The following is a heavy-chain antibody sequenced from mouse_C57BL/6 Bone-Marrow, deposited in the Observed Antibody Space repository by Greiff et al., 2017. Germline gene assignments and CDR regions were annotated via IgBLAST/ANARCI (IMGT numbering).Heavy chain of an antibody. CDR2: IDPSDSYT. J-gene: IGHJ2*01. D-gene: IGHD1-3*01. CDR3: ARRDNYLSYFDY. V-gene: IGHV1-50*01. Sequence: VQLQQPGAELVKPGASVKLSCKASGYTFTSYWMQWVKQRPGQGLEWIGEIDPSDSYTNYNQKFKGKATLTVDTSSSTAYMQLSSLTSEDSAVDYCARRDNYLSYFDYWGQGTTLTVSS. CDR1: GYTFTSYW.